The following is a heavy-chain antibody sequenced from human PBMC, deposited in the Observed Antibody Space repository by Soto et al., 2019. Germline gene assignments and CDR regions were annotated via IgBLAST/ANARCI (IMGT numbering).Heavy chain of an antibody. V-gene: IGHV4-34*01. Sequence: PSETLSLTCAVYGGSFSGYDWSWIRQHPGKGLEWIGEINHSGSTNYNPALKSRVTISVDTSKNQFSLKLSSVTAADTAVYYCARERIQRYYDFWSGRNWFDPWGQGTLVTVSS. J-gene: IGHJ5*02. CDR2: INHSGST. CDR3: ARERIQRYYDFWSGRNWFDP. CDR1: GGSFSGYD. D-gene: IGHD3-3*01.